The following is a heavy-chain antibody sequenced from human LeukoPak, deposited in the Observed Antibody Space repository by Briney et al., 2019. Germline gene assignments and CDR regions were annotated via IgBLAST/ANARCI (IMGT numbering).Heavy chain of an antibody. J-gene: IGHJ4*02. CDR3: ARSKRGVIPFGRVFDY. CDR1: GFTFSSYG. Sequence: GRSLRLSCAASGFTFSSYGMHWVRQAPGKGLEWVSSISSSSSYIYYADSVKGRFTISRDNAKNSLYLQMNSLRAEDTAVYYCARSKRGVIPFGRVFDYWGQGTLVTVSS. V-gene: IGHV3-21*01. D-gene: IGHD3-16*01. CDR2: ISSSSSYI.